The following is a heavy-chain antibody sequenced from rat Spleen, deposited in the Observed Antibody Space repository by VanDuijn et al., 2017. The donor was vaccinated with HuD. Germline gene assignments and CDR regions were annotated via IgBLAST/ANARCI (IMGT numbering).Heavy chain of an antibody. D-gene: IGHD1-9*01. CDR3: ARRHYGYTDYFDY. Sequence: EVQLVESGGGLVQPGRSLKLSCAPSGFTFNYYSMAWVRQTPTKGLEWVATISYGDSSGHSSTYYRDSVKGRFTISRDNEKSTLSLQMDSLRSEDTATYYCARRHYGYTDYFDYWGQGVMVTVSS. V-gene: IGHV5-7*01. CDR2: ISYGDSSGHSST. J-gene: IGHJ2*01. CDR1: GFTFNYYS.